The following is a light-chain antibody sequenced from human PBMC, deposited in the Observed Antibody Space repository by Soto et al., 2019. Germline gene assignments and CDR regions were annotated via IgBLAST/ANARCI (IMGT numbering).Light chain of an antibody. Sequence: DIQMTQSPSTLSASVGDRVTITCRASQSISSWLAWYQQKPGKAPKLLIYKASSLESGVPSRCSGSGSGTEFTLTISSLQPDDFATYYCQQYNREYTFGQGTKLEIK. CDR2: KAS. V-gene: IGKV1-5*03. CDR1: QSISSW. CDR3: QQYNREYT. J-gene: IGKJ2*01.